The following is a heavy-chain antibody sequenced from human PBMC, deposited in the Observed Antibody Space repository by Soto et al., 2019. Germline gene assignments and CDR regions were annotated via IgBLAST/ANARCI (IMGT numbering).Heavy chain of an antibody. D-gene: IGHD6-6*01. CDR3: ARDRSSSDH. Sequence: QIQLVQSGAEVKEPGASVKVSCKASGYTFVNYGMSWVRQAPGQGLEWMGWISAYNGNTDYVERFQDRVTMTTDTSTSTAYMELRSLRSDDTAVYYCARDRSSSDHWGQGTLVTVSS. V-gene: IGHV1-18*01. J-gene: IGHJ4*02. CDR1: GYTFVNYG. CDR2: ISAYNGNT.